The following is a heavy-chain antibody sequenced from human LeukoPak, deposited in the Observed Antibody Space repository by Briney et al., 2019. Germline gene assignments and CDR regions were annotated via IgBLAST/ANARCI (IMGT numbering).Heavy chain of an antibody. V-gene: IGHV3-72*01. Sequence: GGSLRLPCAASGFTFSSYSMNWVRQAPGKGLEWVGRTRNKAHSYTTEYAASVKGRFTISRDDSKSSLYLQMNSLKTEDTAVYYCARGSTGWPGKRGDYWGQGTLVTVSS. CDR1: GFTFSSYS. D-gene: IGHD6-19*01. CDR2: TRNKAHSYTT. CDR3: ARGSTGWPGKRGDY. J-gene: IGHJ4*02.